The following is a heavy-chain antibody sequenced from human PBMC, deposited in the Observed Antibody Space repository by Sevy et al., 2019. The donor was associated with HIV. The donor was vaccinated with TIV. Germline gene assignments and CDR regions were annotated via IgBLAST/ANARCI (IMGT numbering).Heavy chain of an antibody. CDR3: ARLEYVSTSGAFDI. V-gene: IGHV3-21*01. Sequence: GGSLRLSCAASGFTFSSHSMNCVRQAPGKGLEWVSSISSSSSYIYYADSVKGRFTISRDNAKNSLYLQMNSLRAEDTAVYYCARLEYVSTSGAFDIWGQGTMVTVSS. CDR2: ISSSSSYI. J-gene: IGHJ3*02. D-gene: IGHD6-6*01. CDR1: GFTFSSHS.